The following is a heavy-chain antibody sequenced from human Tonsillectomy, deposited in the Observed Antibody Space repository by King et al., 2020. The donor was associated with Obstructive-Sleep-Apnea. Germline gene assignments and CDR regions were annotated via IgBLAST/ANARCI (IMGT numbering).Heavy chain of an antibody. D-gene: IGHD2-15*01. V-gene: IGHV3-30*18. CDR3: AKVGYCSGGSCYSVGMDV. Sequence: ESGGDVVQPGRSLRLSCAASGFTFSSYGMHGVRQAPGKGLEWVAVISYDGRNKYYADSVKGRFTISRDNSKNTLYLQMNSLRAEDTAVYYCAKVGYCSGGSCYSVGMDVWGQGTTVPVSS. CDR1: GFTFSSYG. J-gene: IGHJ6*02. CDR2: ISYDGRNK.